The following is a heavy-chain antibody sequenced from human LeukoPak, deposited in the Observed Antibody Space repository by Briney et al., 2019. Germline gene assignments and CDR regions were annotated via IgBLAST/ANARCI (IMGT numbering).Heavy chain of an antibody. Sequence: PGGSLRLSCAASGFSFSYCSMNWVRQAPGKGLEWVSSISSSSSYIYYADSVKGRFTISRDNAKNSLYLQMNSLRAEDTAVYYCARDLKKGWLPSGSRFDYWGQGTLVTVSS. CDR1: GFSFSYCS. V-gene: IGHV3-21*01. CDR3: ARDLKKGWLPSGSRFDY. J-gene: IGHJ4*02. D-gene: IGHD5-12*01. CDR2: ISSSSSYI.